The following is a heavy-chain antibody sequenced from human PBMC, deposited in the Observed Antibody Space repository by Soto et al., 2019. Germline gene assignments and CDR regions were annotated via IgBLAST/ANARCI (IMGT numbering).Heavy chain of an antibody. Sequence: ASVKVSCKASGYTFTSYAIHWVRQAPGQRLEWMGWINAGNGNTKFSQKFQHGVTITTDTSASTAYMELSSLRPEDTAVYYCARDGAVAGDSNFDYWGQGTLVTRLL. CDR1: GYTFTSYA. CDR2: INAGNGNT. V-gene: IGHV1-3*01. J-gene: IGHJ4*02. CDR3: ARDGAVAGDSNFDY. D-gene: IGHD6-19*01.